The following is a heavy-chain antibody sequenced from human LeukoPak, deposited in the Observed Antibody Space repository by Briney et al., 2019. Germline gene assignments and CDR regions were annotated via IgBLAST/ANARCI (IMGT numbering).Heavy chain of an antibody. D-gene: IGHD5-12*01. CDR1: GGSISTYY. J-gene: IGHJ4*02. CDR3: ARMGGYSGYATH. CDR2: IHYSGTT. V-gene: IGHV4-59*08. Sequence: SETLSLTCTVSGGSISTYYWSWIRQPPGKGLEWIGYIHYSGTTNYNPSLKDRVTISLDTSKNQFSLNLGSVTAADTAVYFCARMGGYSGYATHWGQGTLVAVSS.